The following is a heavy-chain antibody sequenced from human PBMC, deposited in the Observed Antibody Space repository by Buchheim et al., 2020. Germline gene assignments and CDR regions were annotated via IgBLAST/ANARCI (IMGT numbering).Heavy chain of an antibody. CDR2: IYQSWTT. Sequence: QVQLQESGPGLVKPSGTLSLTCAVSGVSISTSNWWSWVRQPPGKGLEWIGVIYQSWTTNYNPSLRSRVTISVDKSKNQFSLKLSSVTAADTAVYYCTRAHCSGGGCYTYYGMDVWGQGTT. V-gene: IGHV4-4*02. CDR3: TRAHCSGGGCYTYYGMDV. CDR1: GVSISTSNW. D-gene: IGHD2-15*01. J-gene: IGHJ6*02.